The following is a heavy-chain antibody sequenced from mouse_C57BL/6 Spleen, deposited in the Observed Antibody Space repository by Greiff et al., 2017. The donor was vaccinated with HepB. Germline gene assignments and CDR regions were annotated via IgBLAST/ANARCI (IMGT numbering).Heavy chain of an antibody. CDR3: ARKEITGRDWYFDV. J-gene: IGHJ1*03. D-gene: IGHD4-1*01. CDR1: GFTFSDYG. Sequence: VQLKESGGGLVKPGGSLKLSCAASGFTFSDYGMHWVRQAPEKGLEWVAYISSGSSTIYYADTVKGRFTISRDNAKNTPFLQMTSLRSEDTAMYYCARKEITGRDWYFDVWGTGTTVTVSS. V-gene: IGHV5-17*01. CDR2: ISSGSSTI.